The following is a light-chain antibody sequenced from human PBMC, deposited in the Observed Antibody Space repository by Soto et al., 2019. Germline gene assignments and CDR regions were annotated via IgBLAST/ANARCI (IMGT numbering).Light chain of an antibody. CDR1: SSNIGAGYD. J-gene: IGLJ2*01. Sequence: QSVLTQPPSVSGAPGPRVTISCTGSSSNIGAGYDVHWYQQLPGTAPKLLISGNSNRPSGVPDRFSGSKSGTSASLAITGRQAEDEADYYCQSYDSSLSGSVFGGGTKLTVL. V-gene: IGLV1-40*01. CDR3: QSYDSSLSGSV. CDR2: GNS.